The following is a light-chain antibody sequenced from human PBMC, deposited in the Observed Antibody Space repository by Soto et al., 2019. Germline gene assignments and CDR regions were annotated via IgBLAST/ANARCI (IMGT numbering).Light chain of an antibody. J-gene: IGLJ2*01. CDR3: AAWGDSLV. CDR1: SSDVGGYNY. V-gene: IGLV2-8*01. Sequence: QSALTQPPSASGSPGQSVAISCTGTSSDVGGYNYVSWYQQHPGKAPKLMIYEVNKRPSGVPDRFSGSKSGNTASLTVSGLQAEDEAVYYCAAWGDSLVFGGGTKLTVL. CDR2: EVN.